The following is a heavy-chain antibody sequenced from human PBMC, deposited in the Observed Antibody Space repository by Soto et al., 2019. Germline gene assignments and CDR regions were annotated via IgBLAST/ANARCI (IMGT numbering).Heavy chain of an antibody. CDR3: ARFSAELSFLN. J-gene: IGHJ4*02. V-gene: IGHV4-31*03. Sequence: QVQLQESGPGLVKPSQTLSLTCTVSGDSINNAAYYWIWIRQHPARGLECIGYIYYSGITYYSPSFKSRLSMSVDTSENQFSLKLTSVTAADTAVYYCARFSAELSFLNWGQGTLVTVSS. CDR2: IYYSGIT. CDR1: GDSINNAAYY. D-gene: IGHD3-16*02.